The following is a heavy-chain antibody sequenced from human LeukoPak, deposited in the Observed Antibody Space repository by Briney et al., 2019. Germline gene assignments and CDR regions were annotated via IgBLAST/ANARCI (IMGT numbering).Heavy chain of an antibody. CDR3: ARGDDILTGRFDY. V-gene: IGHV1-69*13. CDR1: GGTFSGYA. Sequence: ASVKVSCKASGGTFSGYAISWVRQAPGQGLEWMGGIILIFGTANYAQKFQGRVTITADESTSTAYMELSSLRSEDTAVCYCARGDDILTGRFDYWGQGTLVTVSS. D-gene: IGHD3-9*01. J-gene: IGHJ4*02. CDR2: IILIFGTA.